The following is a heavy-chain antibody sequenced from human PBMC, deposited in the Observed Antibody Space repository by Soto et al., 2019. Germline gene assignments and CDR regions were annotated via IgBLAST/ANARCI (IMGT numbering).Heavy chain of an antibody. CDR3: VREMYGGDWNY. CDR2: INTGNGDT. Sequence: QVQLVQSGSEVEKPGASVKVSCKASGYSFTDYGIHWVRQARGQGLEWMGMINTGNGDTNRPQRFRDRVTLTRDTSTSTVYMELGSLRSDDTAVYYCVREMYGGDWNYWGQGTLVIVST. J-gene: IGHJ4*02. V-gene: IGHV1-46*01. D-gene: IGHD2-21*02. CDR1: GYSFTDYG.